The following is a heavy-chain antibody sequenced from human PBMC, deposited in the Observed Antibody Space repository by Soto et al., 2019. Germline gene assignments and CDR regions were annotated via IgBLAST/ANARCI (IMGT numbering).Heavy chain of an antibody. V-gene: IGHV4-31*03. J-gene: IGHJ4*02. D-gene: IGHD2-15*01. Sequence: LSLTFTVSGXSVSSGGYYWSWIRQHPEKGLEWIGYIYNSGLISYNPSLKSRIVVSRDPSRNQLSLKVTSVTAADTAVYFCARSRRGAVATFDLWGQGTPVTVSS. CDR3: ARSRRGAVATFDL. CDR2: IYNSGLI. CDR1: GXSVSSGGYY.